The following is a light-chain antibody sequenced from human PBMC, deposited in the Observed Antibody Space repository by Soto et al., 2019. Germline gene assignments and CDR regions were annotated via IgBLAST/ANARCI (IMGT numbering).Light chain of an antibody. CDR2: DTS. V-gene: IGKV1-33*01. J-gene: IGKJ2*01. CDR1: QSVRNF. Sequence: DIQMTQSPSSLSASVGDRVTISCQASQSVRNFLNWYQQKPGKAPRLLISDTSNLETGVPSRFRGSGSGTDFTLTITLLQAEDVATYFCQQYGDLPTFGQGTKVDI. CDR3: QQYGDLPT.